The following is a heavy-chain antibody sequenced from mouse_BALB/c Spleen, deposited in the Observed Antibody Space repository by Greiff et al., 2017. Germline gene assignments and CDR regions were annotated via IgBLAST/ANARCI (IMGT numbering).Heavy chain of an antibody. CDR1: GFTFSSYG. V-gene: IGHV5-6*01. J-gene: IGHJ4*01. CDR2: ISSGGSYT. D-gene: IGHD2-4*01. Sequence: EVKLVESGGDLVKPGGSLKLSCAASGFTFSSYGMSWVRQTPDKRLEWVATISSGGSYTYYPDSVKGRFTISRDNAKNTLYLQMSSLKSEDTAMYYCARHKEITTNYYAMDYWGQGTSVTVSS. CDR3: ARHKEITTNYYAMDY.